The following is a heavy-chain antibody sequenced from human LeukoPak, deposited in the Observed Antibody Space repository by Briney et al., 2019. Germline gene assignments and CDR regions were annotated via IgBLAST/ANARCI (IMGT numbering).Heavy chain of an antibody. CDR2: IIPIFDTS. J-gene: IGHJ5*02. CDR1: GGTFSSYA. CDR3: ARLKRGIGAAGTSLRGWFDP. V-gene: IGHV1-69*13. D-gene: IGHD6-13*01. Sequence: VASVKVSCEASGGTFSSYAITWVRQAPGQGLEWMGGIIPIFDTSNYAQKFQGRVTFTSDDSTSTAYMELSSLRSEDTAVYYCARLKRGIGAAGTSLRGWFDPWGQGTLVTVSS.